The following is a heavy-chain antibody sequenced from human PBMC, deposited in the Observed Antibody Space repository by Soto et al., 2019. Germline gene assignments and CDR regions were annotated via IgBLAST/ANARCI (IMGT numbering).Heavy chain of an antibody. Sequence: EVQLVESGGGLVKPGGSLRLSCAPSGFTFSSYRMNWVRQAPGKGLEWVSSISSSSSYIYYADSVRGRFTISRDNAKNSLYLKMNSLRVEDTAVYYCARDYGSGSQFFQHWGQGTLVTVSS. D-gene: IGHD3-10*01. J-gene: IGHJ1*01. CDR2: ISSSSSYI. V-gene: IGHV3-21*01. CDR3: ARDYGSGSQFFQH. CDR1: GFTFSSYR.